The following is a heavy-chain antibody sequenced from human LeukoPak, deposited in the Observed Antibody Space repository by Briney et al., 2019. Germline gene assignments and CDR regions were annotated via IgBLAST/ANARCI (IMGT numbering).Heavy chain of an antibody. Sequence: PSETLSLACTVSGGSISSYYWSWIRQPAGKGLEWIGRIHTSGSTNYNPSLKSRVTMSVDTSKNQFSLKLSSVTAADTAVYYCARDRYYYDSSEYSRLDYWGQGTLVTVSS. CDR2: IHTSGST. V-gene: IGHV4-4*07. D-gene: IGHD3-22*01. CDR1: GGSISSYY. CDR3: ARDRYYYDSSEYSRLDY. J-gene: IGHJ4*02.